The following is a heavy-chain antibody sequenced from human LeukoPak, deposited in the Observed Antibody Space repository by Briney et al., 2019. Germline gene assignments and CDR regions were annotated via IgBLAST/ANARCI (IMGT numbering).Heavy chain of an antibody. D-gene: IGHD3-10*01. CDR2: IYYSGST. CDR1: GGSISSSSYY. V-gene: IGHV4-39*01. J-gene: IGHJ5*02. CDR3: ARGRGYYGSGASWFDP. Sequence: TSETLSLTCTVSGGSISSSSYYWGWIRQPPGKGLEWIGSIYYSGSTYYNPSLKSRVTISVDTSKNQFSLKLSSVTAADTAVYYCARGRGYYGSGASWFDPWGQGTLVTVSS.